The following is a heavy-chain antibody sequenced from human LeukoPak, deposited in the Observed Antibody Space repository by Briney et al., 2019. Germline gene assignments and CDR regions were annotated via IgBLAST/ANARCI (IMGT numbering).Heavy chain of an antibody. D-gene: IGHD5-18*01. J-gene: IGHJ2*01. CDR1: GYSISSGYY. Sequence: SETPSPTCTVSGYSISSGYYWGWIRQPPGKGLEWIGSIYHSGSTYYNPSLKSRVTISVDTSKNQFSLKLSSVTAADTAVYYCASSYGYRYWYFDLWGRGTLVTVSS. CDR2: IYHSGST. V-gene: IGHV4-38-2*02. CDR3: ASSYGYRYWYFDL.